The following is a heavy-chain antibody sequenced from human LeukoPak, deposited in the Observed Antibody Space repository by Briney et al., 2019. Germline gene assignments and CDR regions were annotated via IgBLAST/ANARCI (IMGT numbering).Heavy chain of an antibody. D-gene: IGHD3-22*01. CDR2: IKSKTDGGTT. V-gene: IGHV3-15*01. Sequence: GGSLRLSCAASGFTFSNAWMSWVRQAPGKGLEWVGRIKSKTDGGTTDYAAPVKGRFTISRDDSKNTLYLQMNSLKTEDTAVYYCTTDCYDSSGYYYWFFYWGQGTLVTVSS. J-gene: IGHJ4*02. CDR1: GFTFSNAW. CDR3: TTDCYDSSGYYYWFFY.